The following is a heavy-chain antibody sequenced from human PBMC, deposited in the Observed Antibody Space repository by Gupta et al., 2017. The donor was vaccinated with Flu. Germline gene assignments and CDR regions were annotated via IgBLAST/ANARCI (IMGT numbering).Heavy chain of an antibody. J-gene: IGHJ6*02. CDR3: ARDRGEAVVAATRAYDYYGMDV. Sequence: HLQEPAPGLLPPSQPLSLTCAVPACSINRGGYSCSWIRKHPARHLVWIGYVLYGWSTYYNPSRKSRVNISVDTSKNQFSLKLSSVTAADTAVYYCARDRGEAVVAATRAYDYYGMDVWGQGTTVTVSS. CDR1: ACSINRGGYS. CDR2: VLYGWST. V-gene: IGHV4-31*11. D-gene: IGHD2-15*01.